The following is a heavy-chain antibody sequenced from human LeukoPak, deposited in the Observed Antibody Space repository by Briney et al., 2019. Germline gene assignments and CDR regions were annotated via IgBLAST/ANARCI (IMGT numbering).Heavy chain of an antibody. CDR3: AASRDRDMVDY. CDR1: GGTFSSYA. Sequence: SVKVSCKASGGTFSSYAISWVRQAPGQGLEWMGRIIPILGIANYAQKFQGRVTITADKSTSTAYMELSGLRSEDTAVYYCAASRDRDMVDYWGQGTLVTVSS. J-gene: IGHJ4*02. CDR2: IIPILGIA. V-gene: IGHV1-69*04. D-gene: IGHD2-2*01.